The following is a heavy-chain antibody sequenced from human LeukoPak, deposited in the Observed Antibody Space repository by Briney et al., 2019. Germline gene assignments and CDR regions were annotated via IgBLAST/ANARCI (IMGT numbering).Heavy chain of an antibody. CDR3: ARERTGRDGHNYLDY. V-gene: IGHV3-33*01. CDR2: IWYDGSNK. J-gene: IGHJ4*02. CDR1: GFTFSDYG. Sequence: GGSLRLSCAASGFTFSDYGMHWVRQAPGKGLEWVTVIWYDGSNKYYTDSVKGRFTISRDNSKNTLYLQMNSLRAEDTAAYYCARERTGRDGHNYLDYWGQGTLVTVSS. D-gene: IGHD5-24*01.